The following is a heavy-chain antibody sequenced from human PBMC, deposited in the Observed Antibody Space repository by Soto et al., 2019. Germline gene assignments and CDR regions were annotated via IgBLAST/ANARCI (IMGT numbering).Heavy chain of an antibody. D-gene: IGHD3-9*01. CDR3: ARLGMGFDWPRNAFDV. Sequence: SETLSPTRAVFGGSICSGCYSRGRIRQPPGKGLEWIGSIYYSGSTYYNPSLKSRVTISLDTSKNQFSLNLSSVTAADTAIYYCARLGMGFDWPRNAFDVWGQGTMVTVSS. V-gene: IGHV4-39*01. CDR1: GGSICSGCYS. CDR2: IYYSGST. J-gene: IGHJ3*01.